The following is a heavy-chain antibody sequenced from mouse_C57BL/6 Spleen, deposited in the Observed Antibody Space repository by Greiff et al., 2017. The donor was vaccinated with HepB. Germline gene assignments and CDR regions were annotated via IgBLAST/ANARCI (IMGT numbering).Heavy chain of an antibody. CDR3: TLTTVVATYWYFDV. J-gene: IGHJ1*03. Sequence: EVMLVESGGGLVQPGGSMKLSCAASGFTFSDAWMDWVRQSPEKGLEWVAEIRNKANNHATYYAESVKGRFTISRDDSKSSVYLQMNSLRAEDTGIYYCTLTTVVATYWYFDVWGTGTTVTVSS. CDR2: IRNKANNHAT. V-gene: IGHV6-6*01. D-gene: IGHD1-1*01. CDR1: GFTFSDAW.